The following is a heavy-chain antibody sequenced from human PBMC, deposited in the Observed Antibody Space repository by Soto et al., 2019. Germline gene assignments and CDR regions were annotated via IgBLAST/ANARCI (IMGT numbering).Heavy chain of an antibody. D-gene: IGHD1-7*01. V-gene: IGHV1-69*01. J-gene: IGHJ6*02. CDR1: GGTFDNFI. CDR2: IVPMLGTP. Sequence: QVQLVQSGAEVKEPGSSVRVSCKASGGTFDNFIMNWVRQTPGQGLEWMGGIVPMLGTPTYAEKFKGRVTISATGSTSTMYMEVTSLRSEATAISYCASNGTYRSSLSQYSGMDVWGQGTTVTVSS. CDR3: ASNGTYRSSLSQYSGMDV.